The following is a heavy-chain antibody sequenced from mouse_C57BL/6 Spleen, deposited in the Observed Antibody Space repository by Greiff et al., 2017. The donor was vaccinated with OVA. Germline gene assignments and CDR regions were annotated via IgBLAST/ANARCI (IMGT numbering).Heavy chain of an antibody. CDR2: ISSGGDYI. CDR1: GFTFSSYA. CDR3: TRDDYGDYFDY. J-gene: IGHJ2*01. D-gene: IGHD2-4*01. V-gene: IGHV5-9-1*02. Sequence: EVQGVESGEGLVKPGGSLKLSCAASGFTFSSYAMSWVRQTPEKRLEWVAYISSGGDYIYYADTVKGRFTISRDNARNTLYLQMSSLKSEDTAMYYCTRDDYGDYFDYWGQGTTLTVSS.